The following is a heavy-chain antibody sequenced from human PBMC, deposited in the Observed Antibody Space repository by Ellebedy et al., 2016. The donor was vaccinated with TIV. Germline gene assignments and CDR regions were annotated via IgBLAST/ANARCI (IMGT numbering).Heavy chain of an antibody. CDR2: TSSDGSEG. J-gene: IGHJ1*01. Sequence: GESLKISXAASGFTFSTYPMHWIRQAPGEGLEWVAVTSSDGSEGHYADSVKGRFTISRDNSKNTLYVQLNSLRTEDTAAYYCAREGDRGYFQHWGQGTLVTVSS. V-gene: IGHV3-30-3*01. CDR3: AREGDRGYFQH. D-gene: IGHD3-16*01. CDR1: GFTFSTYP.